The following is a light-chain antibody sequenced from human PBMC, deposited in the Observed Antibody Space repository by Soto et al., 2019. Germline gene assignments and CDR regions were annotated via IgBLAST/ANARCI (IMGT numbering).Light chain of an antibody. Sequence: QSVLRQPASGSGSPVQSITISCTGTSSDVGGYNYVSWYQQYPGKAPKLMIYDVSDRPSGVSNRFSGSKPGNTASLTISGLQAEDEADYYCSSYTSSSTYVFGTGTKVTVL. J-gene: IGLJ1*01. V-gene: IGLV2-14*01. CDR2: DVS. CDR3: SSYTSSSTYV. CDR1: SSDVGGYNY.